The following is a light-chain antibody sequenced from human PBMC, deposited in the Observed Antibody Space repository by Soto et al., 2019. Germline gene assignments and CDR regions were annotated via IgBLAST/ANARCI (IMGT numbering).Light chain of an antibody. J-gene: IGLJ2*01. V-gene: IGLV8-61*01. CDR1: SGSVSTNYY. CDR3: VLYLGSGISV. Sequence: QTVVTQEPSFSVSPGGTVTLTCGLSSGSVSTNYYPSWYQQTPGQAPRTLVYGTNTRSSGVPDRFSGSILGNKAALTIAGAQADDESDYSCVLYLGSGISVFGGATKLTVL. CDR2: GTN.